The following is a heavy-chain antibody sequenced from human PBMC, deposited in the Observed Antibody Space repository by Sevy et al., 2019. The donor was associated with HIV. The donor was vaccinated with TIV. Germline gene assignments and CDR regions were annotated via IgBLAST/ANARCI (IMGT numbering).Heavy chain of an antibody. Sequence: GGSLRLSCAASGFTFNSYGMRWVRQAPGKGLEWVAVISYDESNKDYADSVKGRFTISRDNSKNTLYLQMNSLRAEDPAVYYCAKDRDYGHRPPTFDYWGQGTLVTVSS. CDR3: AKDRDYGHRPPTFDY. CDR1: GFTFNSYG. V-gene: IGHV3-30*18. CDR2: ISYDESNK. J-gene: IGHJ4*02. D-gene: IGHD4-17*01.